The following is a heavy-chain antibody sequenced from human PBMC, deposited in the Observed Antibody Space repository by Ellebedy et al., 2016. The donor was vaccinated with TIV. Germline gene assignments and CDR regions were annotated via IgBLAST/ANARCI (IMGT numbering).Heavy chain of an antibody. V-gene: IGHV3-74*01. Sequence: GESLKISCAASGFTFSSYWMHWVRQAPGKGLVLVSRINKDGSSTNYADSVKGRFTISRDNAQNTLYLQMNSLRAEDTAVYYCARRGRGTVGFDNWGQGTLVTVSS. CDR3: ARRGRGTVGFDN. J-gene: IGHJ4*02. CDR1: GFTFSSYW. D-gene: IGHD1-7*01. CDR2: INKDGSST.